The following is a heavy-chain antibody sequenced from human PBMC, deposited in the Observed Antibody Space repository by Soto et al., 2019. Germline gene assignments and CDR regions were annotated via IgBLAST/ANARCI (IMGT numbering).Heavy chain of an antibody. J-gene: IGHJ4*02. V-gene: IGHV1-2*02. CDR1: GYTFTGYY. CDR2: INPNSGGT. CDR3: ARIKYYYDSSGYYLSY. D-gene: IGHD3-22*01. Sequence: GASVKVSCKASGYTFTGYYMHWVRQAPGQGLEWMGWINPNSGGTNYAQKFQGRVTMTRDTSISTAYMELSRLRSDDTAVYYCARIKYYYDSSGYYLSYWGQGTLVTVS.